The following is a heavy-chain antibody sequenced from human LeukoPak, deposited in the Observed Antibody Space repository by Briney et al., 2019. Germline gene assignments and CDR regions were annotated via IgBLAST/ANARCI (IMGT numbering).Heavy chain of an antibody. Sequence: GASLRLSCAASGFTFSNYAMNWVRQAPGQGLEWVSGISGSGGSTYYADSVKGRLTISRDKSKNTPYLEMDSLRSEDTAVYYCAKVGIRISLIVVVFTTADDWYFDLWGRGTLVTVSS. D-gene: IGHD3-22*01. V-gene: IGHV3-23*01. CDR3: AKVGIRISLIVVVFTTADDWYFDL. CDR1: GFTFSNYA. CDR2: ISGSGGST. J-gene: IGHJ2*01.